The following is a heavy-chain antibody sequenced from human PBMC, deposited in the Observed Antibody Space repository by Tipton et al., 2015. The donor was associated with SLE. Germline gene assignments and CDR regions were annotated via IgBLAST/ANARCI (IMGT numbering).Heavy chain of an antibody. J-gene: IGHJ3*02. Sequence: SLRLPCAASGFTFSDYYMSWIRQAPGKGLEWVSYISSSGSTIYYADSVKGRFTISRDNAKNSLYLQMNSLRAEDTAVYYCARANWGSKLSDIWGQGTMVTVSS. CDR1: GFTFSDYY. V-gene: IGHV3-11*01. CDR2: ISSSGSTI. CDR3: ARANWGSKLSDI. D-gene: IGHD7-27*01.